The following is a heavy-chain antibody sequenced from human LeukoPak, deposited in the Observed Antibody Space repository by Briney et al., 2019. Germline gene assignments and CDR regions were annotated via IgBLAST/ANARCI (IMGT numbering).Heavy chain of an antibody. Sequence: PSETLSLTCTVSGGSISSSSYYWGWIRQPPGKGLEWIGSIYYSGSTYYNPSLKSRVTISVDTSKNQFSLKLSSVTAADTAVYYCARDTRGWLQPDAFDIWGQGTMVTVSS. D-gene: IGHD5-24*01. CDR1: GGSISSSSYY. CDR2: IYYSGST. CDR3: ARDTRGWLQPDAFDI. J-gene: IGHJ3*02. V-gene: IGHV4-39*07.